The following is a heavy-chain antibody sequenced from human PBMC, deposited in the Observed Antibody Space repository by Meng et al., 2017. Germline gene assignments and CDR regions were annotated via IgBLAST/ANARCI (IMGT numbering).Heavy chain of an antibody. V-gene: IGHV4-61*02. D-gene: IGHD1-26*01. CDR2: IYTSGST. CDR3: ARALRGGSYLALDY. J-gene: IGHJ4*02. Sequence: SETLSLTCTVSGGSISSGSYYWSWIRQPAGKGLEWIGRIYTSGSTNYNPSLKSRVTISVDTSKNQFSLKLSSVTAADTAVYYCARALRGGSYLALDYWGQGTLVTVSS. CDR1: GGSISSGSYY.